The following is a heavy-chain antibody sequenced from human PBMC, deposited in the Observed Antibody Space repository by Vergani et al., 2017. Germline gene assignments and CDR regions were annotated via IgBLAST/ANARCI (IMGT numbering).Heavy chain of an antibody. V-gene: IGHV3-9*01. D-gene: IGHD3-10*01. CDR1: EFRIEDHA. Sequence: EVHLVESGGGLVQPGRSLTLSCVASEFRIEDHAMYWVRLVPGKGLEWVSGITWNSDDTGYTDSVKGRFTISRDNSKNSLYLQINSLRPEDTALYYCATVCQDTMIFGEDAFVVWGEGTMVTVS. CDR3: ATVCQDTMIFGEDAFVV. CDR2: ITWNSDDT. J-gene: IGHJ3*01.